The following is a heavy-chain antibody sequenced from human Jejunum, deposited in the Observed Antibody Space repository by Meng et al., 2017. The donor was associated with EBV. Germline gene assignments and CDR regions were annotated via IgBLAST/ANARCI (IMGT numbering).Heavy chain of an antibody. Sequence: QVQPVQSGFELKKPGASVKVSCKASGYTFSSYAMNWVRRAPGQGLKWMGWINTKTGNPTYAQGFTGRFVFSLDTSVGTAYLQISSLKAEDTAVYYCARDWGGDYLDYWGQGTLVTVSS. V-gene: IGHV7-4-1*02. CDR2: INTKTGNP. CDR3: ARDWGGDYLDY. D-gene: IGHD3-10*01. J-gene: IGHJ4*02. CDR1: GYTFSSYA.